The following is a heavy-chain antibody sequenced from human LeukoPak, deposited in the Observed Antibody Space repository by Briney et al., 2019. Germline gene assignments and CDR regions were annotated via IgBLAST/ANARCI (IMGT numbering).Heavy chain of an antibody. V-gene: IGHV3-21*01. CDR3: YSGTYYVFDY. D-gene: IGHD1-26*01. CDR1: GFTFSTYS. Sequence: GGSLRLSCAASGFTFSTYSMNWVRQAPGKGLEWVSSISTSSSYIYYADSMKGRFTISRDNAKNSLYLQMHSLRAEDTAVYYCYSGTYYVFDYWGQGTLVTVSS. CDR2: ISTSSSYI. J-gene: IGHJ4*02.